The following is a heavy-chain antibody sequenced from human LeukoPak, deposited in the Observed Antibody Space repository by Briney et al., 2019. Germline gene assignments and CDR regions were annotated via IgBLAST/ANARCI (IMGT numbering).Heavy chain of an antibody. V-gene: IGHV5-51*01. CDR2: IYAGDSAT. CDR3: ARHSNGYSYGLPVDD. Sequence: PGESLNTSWKGSGYTFTNYWIGWVRQMPGKGLGWIGIIYAGDSATRSRPSFRGEVTISADKSISTAYLKWSSLKASDTAMYYCARHSNGYSYGLPVDDWGQGTLVTVAS. CDR1: GYTFTNYW. J-gene: IGHJ4*02. D-gene: IGHD5-18*01.